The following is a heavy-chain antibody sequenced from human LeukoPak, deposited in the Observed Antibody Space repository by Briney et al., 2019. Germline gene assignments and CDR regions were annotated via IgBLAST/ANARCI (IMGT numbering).Heavy chain of an antibody. CDR1: GGSFSGYY. D-gene: IGHD3-10*01. CDR2: INHSGST. V-gene: IGHV4-34*01. Sequence: PSETLSLTCAVYGGSFSGYYWSWIRQPPGKGPEWIGEINHSGSTNYNPSLKSRVTISVDTSKNQFSLKLSSVTAADTAVYYCARAVMVRGVITYYYYYYYMDVWGKGTTVTVSS. CDR3: ARAVMVRGVITYYYYYYYMDV. J-gene: IGHJ6*03.